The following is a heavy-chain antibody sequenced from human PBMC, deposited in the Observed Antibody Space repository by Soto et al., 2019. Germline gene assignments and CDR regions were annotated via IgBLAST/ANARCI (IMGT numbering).Heavy chain of an antibody. V-gene: IGHV3-15*01. CDR2: IKSKTDVGTT. Sequence: GSLTLSCAASGMPFTDAWKKWVRQAPGEGLEWVGRIKSKTDVGTTDYGAPVKGRFTISRDDSRNTVYLQLNSLKTEDTAVYYCNTDRPSGGYCGSTTSCSGYRGQGTLVTVYS. CDR1: GMPFTDAW. J-gene: IGHJ4*02. CDR3: NTDRPSGGYCGSTTSCSGY. D-gene: IGHD2-2*01.